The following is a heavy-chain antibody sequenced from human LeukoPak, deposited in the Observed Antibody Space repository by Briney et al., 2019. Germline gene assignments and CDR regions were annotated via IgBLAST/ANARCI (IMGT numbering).Heavy chain of an antibody. V-gene: IGHV3-30*03. CDR1: GFTFCSYG. Sequence: GGSLRLSCAASGFTFCSYGMHWVRQAPGKGLEWVAVISYDGSNKYYADSVKGRFTISRDNSKNTLYLQMNSLRAEDTAVYYCARALLYYFDYWGQGTLVTVSS. CDR3: ARALLYYFDY. CDR2: ISYDGSNK. J-gene: IGHJ4*02. D-gene: IGHD1-26*01.